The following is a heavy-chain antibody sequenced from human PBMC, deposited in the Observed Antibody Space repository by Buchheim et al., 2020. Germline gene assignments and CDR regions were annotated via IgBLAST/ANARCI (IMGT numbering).Heavy chain of an antibody. CDR3: ARDRKYVRYSSVYYYYGMDV. V-gene: IGHV3-33*01. Sequence: QVQLVESGGGVVQPGRSLRLSCAASAFTFSNYGMHWVRQAPGKGLEWVALIWYDGSNKKYGDSVKGRFTISRDNSKNTLYLQMNSLRAEDTAVYYCARDRKYVRYSSVYYYYGMDVWGQGTT. D-gene: IGHD3-9*01. J-gene: IGHJ6*02. CDR2: IWYDGSNK. CDR1: AFTFSNYG.